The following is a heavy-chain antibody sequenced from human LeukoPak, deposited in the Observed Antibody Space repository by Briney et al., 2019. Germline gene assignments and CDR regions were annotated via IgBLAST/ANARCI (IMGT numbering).Heavy chain of an antibody. CDR2: ISSSSSYT. J-gene: IGHJ4*02. CDR1: GFTFSDYY. CDR3: ARTVVVDDGRYYFDY. Sequence: PGGSLRLSCAASGFTFSDYYMSWIRQAPGKGLEWVSYISSSSSYTNYADSVKGRFTISRDNAKNSLYLQMNSLRAEDTAVYYCARTVVVDDGRYYFDYWGQGTLVTVSS. V-gene: IGHV3-11*06. D-gene: IGHD2-15*01.